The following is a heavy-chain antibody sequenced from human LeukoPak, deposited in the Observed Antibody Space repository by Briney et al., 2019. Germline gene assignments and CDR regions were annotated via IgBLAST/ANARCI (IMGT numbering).Heavy chain of an antibody. J-gene: IGHJ4*02. CDR3: ARAARNYYDSSGIFDY. Sequence: SETLSLTCTVSGGSISSYYWSWIRQPPGKGLEWVGYIYYSGSTNYNPSLKSRVTISVDTSKNQFSLKLSSVTAADTAVYYCARAARNYYDSSGIFDYWGQGTLVTVSS. D-gene: IGHD3-22*01. V-gene: IGHV4-59*01. CDR2: IYYSGST. CDR1: GGSISSYY.